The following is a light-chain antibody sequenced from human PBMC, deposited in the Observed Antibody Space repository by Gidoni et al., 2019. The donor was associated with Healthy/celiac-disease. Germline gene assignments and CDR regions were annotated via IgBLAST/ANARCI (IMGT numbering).Light chain of an antibody. J-gene: IGKJ4*01. Sequence: DILMTQSPLSLPVTPGEPASISCRSSQSLLHSNGYNYLDWYLQKPGQSPQLLIYLGSNRASGVPDRFSGSGSGTDFTLKISRVEAEDVGVYYCMQALKTPITFGGGTKVEIK. CDR2: LGS. CDR1: QSLLHSNGYNY. CDR3: MQALKTPIT. V-gene: IGKV2-28*01.